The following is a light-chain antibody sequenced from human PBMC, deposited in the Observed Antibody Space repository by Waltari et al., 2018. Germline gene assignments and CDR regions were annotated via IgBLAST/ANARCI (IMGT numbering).Light chain of an antibody. CDR2: GAS. CDR1: QSVPSNY. Sequence: IVLTQSPGTLSLSPGERATLSCRASQSVPSNYLAWYQQKPGQAPRLLIYGASRRATGIPDRFSGSGSGTDFTLTISRLEPEDFAVYYCQQYGSSLRTFGQGTKVEIK. CDR3: QQYGSSLRT. J-gene: IGKJ1*01. V-gene: IGKV3-20*01.